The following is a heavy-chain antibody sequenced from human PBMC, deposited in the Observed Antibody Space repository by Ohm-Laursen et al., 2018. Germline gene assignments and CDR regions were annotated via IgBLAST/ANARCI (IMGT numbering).Heavy chain of an antibody. CDR3: AVSEVRYSFTYLADF. Sequence: PSETLSLTYTVSGGSFISYYWSWIRQPAGKGLEWIGRMYATGSSNYNPSLNSRVTMSVDTSRNQFSLKLTSVTAADTAVYYCAVSEVRYSFTYLADFWGQGTLVTVPS. V-gene: IGHV4-4*07. D-gene: IGHD3-9*01. CDR2: MYATGSS. CDR1: GGSFISYY. J-gene: IGHJ4*02.